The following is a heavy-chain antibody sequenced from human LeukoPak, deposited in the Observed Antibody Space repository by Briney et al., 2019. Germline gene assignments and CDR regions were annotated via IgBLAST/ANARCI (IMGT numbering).Heavy chain of an antibody. CDR1: GSSVNTPYY. D-gene: IGHD6-13*01. CDR3: ARDATIAAPLMS. J-gene: IGHJ4*02. V-gene: IGHV4-38-2*02. Sequence: SETLSLTCTVSGSSVNTPYYWAWIRQPPGEGLEWIGNIFHGVTTFYNPSLMNRVAISVDTSKNQFSLKLTSVTAADTAVYYCARDATIAAPLMSWGQGTLVIVSS. CDR2: IFHGVTT.